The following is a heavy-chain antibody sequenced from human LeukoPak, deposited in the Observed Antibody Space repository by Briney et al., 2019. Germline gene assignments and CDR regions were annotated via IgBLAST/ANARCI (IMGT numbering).Heavy chain of an antibody. Sequence: GGSLRLSCAASGFTFSSYSMNWVRQAPGKELEWVPYISSSSSTIYYADSVKGRFTISRDNAKNSLYLQMNSLRAEDTAVYYCARYYGSGSAWAFDIWGQGTMVTVSS. V-gene: IGHV3-48*04. J-gene: IGHJ3*02. CDR3: ARYYGSGSAWAFDI. CDR2: ISSSSSTI. D-gene: IGHD3-10*01. CDR1: GFTFSSYS.